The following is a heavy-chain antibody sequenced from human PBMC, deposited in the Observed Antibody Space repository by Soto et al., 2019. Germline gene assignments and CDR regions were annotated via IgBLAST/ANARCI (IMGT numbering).Heavy chain of an antibody. Sequence: PSETLSLTCTVYGGSLSSDYWSWIRQPPGKGMEWIGYIYYSRSTNYNPSLKRRVTISLDTSKNQFSLKLSSVTTAETAVYYCARHLYGSGSYSWFDPWSQRTLVTVSS. J-gene: IGHJ5*02. V-gene: IGHV4-59*08. D-gene: IGHD3-10*01. CDR1: GGSLSSDY. CDR3: ARHLYGSGSYSWFDP. CDR2: IYYSRST.